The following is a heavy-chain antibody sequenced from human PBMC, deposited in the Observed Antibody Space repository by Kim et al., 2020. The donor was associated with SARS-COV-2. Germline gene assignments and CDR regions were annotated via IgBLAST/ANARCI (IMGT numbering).Heavy chain of an antibody. V-gene: IGHV1-18*01. CDR3: ARDRSYYGPGEFDP. CDR1: GYTFTSYG. J-gene: IGHJ5*02. D-gene: IGHD3-10*01. CDR2: ISAYNGNT. Sequence: ASVKVSCKASGYTFTSYGISWVRQAPGQGLEWMGWISAYNGNTNYAQKLQGRVTMTTDTSTSTAYMELRSLRSDDTAVYYCARDRSYYGPGEFDPWGQGTLVTVSS.